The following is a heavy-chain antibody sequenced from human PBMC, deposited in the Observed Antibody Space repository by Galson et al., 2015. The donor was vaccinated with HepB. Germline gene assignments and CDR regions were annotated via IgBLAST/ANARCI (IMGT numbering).Heavy chain of an antibody. CDR1: GFTFSSYW. D-gene: IGHD5-24*01. CDR3: ARDRDGYDYEGCFDY. J-gene: IGHJ4*02. Sequence: SLRLSCAASGFTFSSYWMHWVRQAPGKGLVWVSRINSDGSSTSYADSVKGRFTIFRDNAKNTLYLQMNSLRAEDTAVYYCARDRDGYDYEGCFDYWGQGTLVTVSS. V-gene: IGHV3-74*01. CDR2: INSDGSST.